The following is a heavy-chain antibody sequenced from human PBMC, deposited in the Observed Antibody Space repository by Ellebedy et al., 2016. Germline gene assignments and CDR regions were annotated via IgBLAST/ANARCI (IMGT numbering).Heavy chain of an antibody. D-gene: IGHD5-18*01. J-gene: IGHJ4*02. CDR1: GGSFSGYY. CDR2: INHSGST. Sequence: SETLSLTXGVYGGSFSGYYWSFIRQPPGKGLEWIGDINHSGSTNFNPSLKSRVTISVDTSRNQFSLKLTSVTAADTAVYFCARGPRYSYRRGGFDNWGQGTLVTVSS. V-gene: IGHV4-34*01. CDR3: ARGPRYSYRRGGFDN.